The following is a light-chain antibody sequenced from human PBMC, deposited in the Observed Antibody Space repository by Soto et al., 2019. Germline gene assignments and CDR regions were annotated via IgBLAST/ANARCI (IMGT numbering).Light chain of an antibody. CDR3: SSYSSSSTLFV. Sequence: QSGLTQPASVSGSPGQSITSSCTGTSSDVGAYKYVSWYQQHPGKAPKVMIYEVSNRPSGVSNRFSGSKSGNTASLTISGLQAEDEADYFCSSYSSSSTLFVFGTGTKVTVL. CDR2: EVS. J-gene: IGLJ1*01. CDR1: SSDVGAYKY. V-gene: IGLV2-14*01.